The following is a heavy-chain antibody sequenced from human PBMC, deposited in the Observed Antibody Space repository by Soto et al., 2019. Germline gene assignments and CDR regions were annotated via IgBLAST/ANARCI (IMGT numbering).Heavy chain of an antibody. CDR1: GGSISSSSYY. J-gene: IGHJ6*02. V-gene: IGHV4-39*01. Sequence: PSETLSLTCTVSGGSISSSSYYWGWIRQPPGKGLEWIGSIYYSGSTYYNPSLKSRVTISVDTSKNQFSLKLSSVTAADTAVYYCARLPTMVRGVGYYYYGMDVWGQGTTVT. CDR3: ARLPTMVRGVGYYYYGMDV. CDR2: IYYSGST. D-gene: IGHD3-10*01.